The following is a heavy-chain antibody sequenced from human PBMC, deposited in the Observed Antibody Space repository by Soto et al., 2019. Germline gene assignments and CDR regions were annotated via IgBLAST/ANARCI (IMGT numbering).Heavy chain of an antibody. CDR3: ARGWPLRYYYDSSGYYGMDV. V-gene: IGHV3-30-3*01. Sequence: PGGSLRLSCAASGFTFSSYAMHWVRQAPGKGLEWVAVISYDGSNKYYADSVKGRFTISRDNSKNTLYLQMNSLRAEDTAVYYCARGWPLRYYYDSSGYYGMDVWGQGTTVTVSS. CDR2: ISYDGSNK. CDR1: GFTFSSYA. J-gene: IGHJ6*02. D-gene: IGHD3-22*01.